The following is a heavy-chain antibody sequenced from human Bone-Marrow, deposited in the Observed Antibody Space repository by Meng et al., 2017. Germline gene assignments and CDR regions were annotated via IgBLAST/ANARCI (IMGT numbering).Heavy chain of an antibody. V-gene: IGHV3-74*01. Sequence: GESLKISCAASGFTFSSYWMHWVRQTPGKGLVWVARINTDGTTTTYADSVKGRFTNNRENAKNTLYLQMNSLRGYDTAVYYCAGDDAGRGGYWGQGTLVTVSS. CDR2: INTDGTTT. CDR1: GFTFSSYW. CDR3: AGDDAGRGGY. D-gene: IGHD1-26*01. J-gene: IGHJ4*01.